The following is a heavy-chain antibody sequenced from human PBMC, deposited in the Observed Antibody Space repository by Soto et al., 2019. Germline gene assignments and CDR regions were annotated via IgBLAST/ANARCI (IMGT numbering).Heavy chain of an antibody. CDR3: ARERAGSCSSTSCSNWFDP. J-gene: IGHJ5*02. CDR2: ISSSGSTI. D-gene: IGHD2-2*03. V-gene: IGHV3-11*01. CDR1: GFTFSDYY. Sequence: QVQLVESGGGLVKPGGSLRLSCAASGFTFSDYYMSWIRQAPGKGLEWVSYISSSGSTIYYADSVKGRFTISRDNAKNSLYLQMNRLRAEDTAVYYCARERAGSCSSTSCSNWFDPWGQGTLVTVSS.